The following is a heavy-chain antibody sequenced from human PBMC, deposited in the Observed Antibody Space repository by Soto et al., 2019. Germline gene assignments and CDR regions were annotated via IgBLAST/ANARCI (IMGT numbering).Heavy chain of an antibody. J-gene: IGHJ4*02. Sequence: EVQLVESGGGLVKPGGSLRLSCAASGFTFSNVWMNWVRQAPGKGLEWVGGIKSKTDGGTTDYAAPVKGRFTISRDDSKNTLHLQMNSLKTEDTAVYYCTPLALKYSSGWYEFSDWGQGTLVTVSS. D-gene: IGHD6-19*01. V-gene: IGHV3-15*07. CDR1: GFTFSNVW. CDR2: IKSKTDGGTT. CDR3: TPLALKYSSGWYEFSD.